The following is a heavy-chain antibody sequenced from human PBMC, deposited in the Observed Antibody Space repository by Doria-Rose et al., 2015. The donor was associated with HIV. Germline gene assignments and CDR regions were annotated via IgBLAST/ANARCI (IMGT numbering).Heavy chain of an antibody. Sequence: VQLLESGGXLVQPGGSLXLXCAXSGXXXXXXXXXXXRXXPGKGXXXXXAXSASGGXXXYAXXVKXRLTISRDNXKNTXXXXXXXXXXXXXXVXXXAXVXXXXVVVVAATPYSGLVLEYWGQGTLVTVSS. CDR1: GXXXXXXX. CDR3: AXVXXXXVVVVAATPYSGLVLEY. V-gene: IGHV3-23*01. J-gene: IGHJ4*02. D-gene: IGHD2-15*01. CDR2: XSASGGXX.